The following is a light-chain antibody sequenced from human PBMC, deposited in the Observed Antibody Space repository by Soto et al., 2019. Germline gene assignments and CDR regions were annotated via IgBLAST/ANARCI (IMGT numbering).Light chain of an antibody. CDR3: KHMRT. CDR2: DAS. CDR1: QNINNW. Sequence: DIQMTQSPSTLSASIGDRVTITCRASQNINNWIAWYQQKPGKAPKFLIYDASTLESGVPSRFSGSGFGTEFSLTISSLQPDDFGSYYCKHMRTCGQGTKVEMK. J-gene: IGKJ1*01. V-gene: IGKV1-5*01.